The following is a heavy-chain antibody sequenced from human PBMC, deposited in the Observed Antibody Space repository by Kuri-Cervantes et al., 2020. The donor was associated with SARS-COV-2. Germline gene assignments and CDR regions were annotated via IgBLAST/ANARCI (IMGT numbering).Heavy chain of an antibody. CDR3: AREGVDIVGAPHDAFDI. CDR1: GFTFSSYD. CDR2: IGTAGDT. J-gene: IGHJ3*02. V-gene: IGHV3-13*04. D-gene: IGHD1-26*01. Sequence: GGSLRLSCAASGFTFSSYDMHWVRQATGKGLEWVSAIGTAGDTYYPGSVKGRFTISRENAKNSLYLQMNSLRAGDTAVYYCAREGVDIVGAPHDAFDIWGQGTMVTVSS.